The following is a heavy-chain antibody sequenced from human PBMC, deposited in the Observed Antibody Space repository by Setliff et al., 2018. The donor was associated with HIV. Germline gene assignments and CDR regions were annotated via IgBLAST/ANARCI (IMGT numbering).Heavy chain of an antibody. CDR1: SGSVSRSDYY. CDR3: ARARYIVIRGDAGMDV. J-gene: IGHJ6*02. CDR2: VYYSGST. D-gene: IGHD3-10*01. Sequence: SETLSLTCTVSSGSVSRSDYYWGWIRQPPGKGLEWIGTVYYSGSTYYNPSLKSRVTISVDTSKNQFSLKLSYVTAADTAVYFCARARYIVIRGDAGMDVWGPGTTVTVSS. V-gene: IGHV4-39*07.